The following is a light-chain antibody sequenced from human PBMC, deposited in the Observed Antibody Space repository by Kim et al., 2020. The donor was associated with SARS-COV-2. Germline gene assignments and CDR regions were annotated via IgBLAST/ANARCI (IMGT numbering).Light chain of an antibody. J-gene: IGLJ3*02. Sequence: QAVVTQEPSLFVSPGRTVTLTCGSSTGAVTSGHYPYWFQQNPGQAPRTLIYHTSNKQSWTPARFSGSLVGGKAALTLSGAQPEDEAEYYCLLSYSGARVFGGGTQLTFL. CDR2: HTS. CDR3: LLSYSGARV. CDR1: TGAVTSGHY. V-gene: IGLV7-46*01.